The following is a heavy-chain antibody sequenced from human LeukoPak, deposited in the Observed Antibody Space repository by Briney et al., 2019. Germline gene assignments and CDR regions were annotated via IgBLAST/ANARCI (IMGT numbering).Heavy chain of an antibody. D-gene: IGHD4-17*01. V-gene: IGHV3-30-3*01. J-gene: IGHJ6*02. CDR2: ISYDGSNK. CDR3: ARDTDGVTTVPSTYYYGMDV. CDR1: GFTFSSYA. Sequence: GGSLRLSCAASGFTFSSYAMHWVRQAPGKGLEWVAVISYDGSNKYYADSVKGRFTISRDNSKNTLYLQMNSLGAEDTAVYYCARDTDGVTTVPSTYYYGMDVWGQGTTVTVSS.